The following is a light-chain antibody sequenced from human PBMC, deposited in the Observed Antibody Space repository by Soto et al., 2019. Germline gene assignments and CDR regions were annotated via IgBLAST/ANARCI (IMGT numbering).Light chain of an antibody. V-gene: IGLV2-23*02. CDR2: EVS. J-gene: IGLJ3*02. Sequence: QSAPIQPASVSGSPGQSITISCTGTNSDIGLSSLVSWYQQYPDKAPKLILYEVSKWPSGIPHRFSGSKSGNTASLTISGLQAEDEADYYCCSYAGSRTWVFGGGTKLTVL. CDR3: CSYAGSRTWV. CDR1: NSDIGLSSL.